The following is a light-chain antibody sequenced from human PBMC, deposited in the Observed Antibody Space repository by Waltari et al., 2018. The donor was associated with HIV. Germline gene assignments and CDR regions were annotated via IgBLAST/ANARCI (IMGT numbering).Light chain of an antibody. V-gene: IGLV2-11*01. J-gene: IGLJ2*01. Sequence: QSALTQPPSVSGSPGQSVTISCTPTRRDVVNLNFPSWYQHPPGKAPKLLIFDVSKRPPGVPDRFSGPKSGNTASLTLSGLQAEDEADYHCCTYAASNVIFGGGTKLTVL. CDR3: CTYAASNVI. CDR2: DVS. CDR1: RRDVVNLNF.